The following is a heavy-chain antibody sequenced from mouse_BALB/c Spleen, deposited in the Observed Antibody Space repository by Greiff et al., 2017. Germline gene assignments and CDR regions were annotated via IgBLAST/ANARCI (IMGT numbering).Heavy chain of an antibody. CDR1: GYSITSDYA. J-gene: IGHJ3*01. CDR3: AMYDEAWFAY. V-gene: IGHV3-2*02. CDR2: ISYSGST. Sequence: EVQLQESGPGLVKPSQSLSLTCTVTGYSITSDYAWNWIRQFPGNKLEWMGYISYSGSTSYNPSLKSRISITRDTSKNQFFLQLNSVTTEDTATYYCAMYDEAWFAYWGQGTLVTVSA. D-gene: IGHD2-14*01.